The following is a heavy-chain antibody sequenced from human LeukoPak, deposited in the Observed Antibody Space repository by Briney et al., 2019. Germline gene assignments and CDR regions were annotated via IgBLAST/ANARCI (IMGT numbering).Heavy chain of an antibody. D-gene: IGHD2-2*02. J-gene: IGHJ6*03. CDR3: ARLRSGYNYYMDV. V-gene: IGHV4-34*01. CDR2: INHSGST. CDR1: GGSFSGYY. Sequence: SETLSLICAVYGGSFSGYYWSWIRQPPGKGLEWIGEINHSGSTNYSPSLKSRVTISVDTSKNQFSLKLSSVTAADTAVYYCARLRSGYNYYMDVWGEGTTVTISS.